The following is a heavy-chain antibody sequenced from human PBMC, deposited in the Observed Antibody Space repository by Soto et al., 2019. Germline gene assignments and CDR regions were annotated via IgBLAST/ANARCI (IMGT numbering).Heavy chain of an antibody. J-gene: IGHJ4*02. Sequence: SETLSLTCTVSGFSISSGDYYWSWIRQPPGKGLEWIGYIYYSGSTYYNPSLKSRVTISVDTSKNQFSLKLSSVTAADTAVYYCARQNLAYCGGDCYFEEGDYWGQGTLVTVSS. V-gene: IGHV4-30-4*01. CDR1: GFSISSGDYY. D-gene: IGHD2-21*02. CDR3: ARQNLAYCGGDCYFEEGDY. CDR2: IYYSGST.